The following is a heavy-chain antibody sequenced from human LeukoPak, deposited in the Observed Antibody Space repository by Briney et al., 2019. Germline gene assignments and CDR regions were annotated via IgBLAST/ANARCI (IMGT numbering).Heavy chain of an antibody. CDR3: ARQTGSGLFILP. V-gene: IGHV4-39*01. Sequence: TASETLSLTCTVSGGSISGSGYYWVWIRQPPGKGLEWIGSIYYSGNTYYNASLKSQVSISIDTSKNQFSLRLTSVTAADTAVYYCARQTGSGLFILPGGQGTLVTVSS. CDR2: IYYSGNT. J-gene: IGHJ4*02. D-gene: IGHD3/OR15-3a*01. CDR1: GGSISGSGYY.